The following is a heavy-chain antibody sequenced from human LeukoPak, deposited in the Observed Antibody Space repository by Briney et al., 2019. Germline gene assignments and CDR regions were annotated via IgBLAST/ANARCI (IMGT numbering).Heavy chain of an antibody. CDR2: IRQDGSER. D-gene: IGHD5-12*01. Sequence: GGSLRLSCAASGFIFSNYWMTWVRQAPGKGLEWVAHIRQDGSERHYVDSVKDRFTISRDNAKNSLDLQMDSLRAEDTAVYYCARDWGSTGYDLYDSWGQRTLVTVSS. CDR3: ARDWGSTGYDLYDS. V-gene: IGHV3-7*01. J-gene: IGHJ4*02. CDR1: GFIFSNYW.